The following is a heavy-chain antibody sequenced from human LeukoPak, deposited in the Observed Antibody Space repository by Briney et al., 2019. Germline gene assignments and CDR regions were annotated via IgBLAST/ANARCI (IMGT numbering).Heavy chain of an antibody. Sequence: SXKVSCKASGGTFVSYTISWVRQAPGQGLEWMGRIIPILGIANYAQKFQGRVTITADKSTSKDYMEMSSLRSEDTAVYYCARDLGNYVVRWFDPWGQGTLVTVSS. V-gene: IGHV1-69*04. D-gene: IGHD4-11*01. CDR2: IIPILGIA. CDR3: ARDLGNYVVRWFDP. J-gene: IGHJ5*02. CDR1: GGTFVSYT.